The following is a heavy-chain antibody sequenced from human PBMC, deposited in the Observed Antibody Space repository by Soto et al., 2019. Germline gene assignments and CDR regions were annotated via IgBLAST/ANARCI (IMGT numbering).Heavy chain of an antibody. CDR3: ARVGIAVALDY. J-gene: IGHJ4*02. V-gene: IGHV3-30-3*01. CDR1: GFTFSSYA. CDR2: ISYDGSNK. D-gene: IGHD6-19*01. Sequence: QVQLVESGGGVVQPGRSLRLSCAASGFTFSSYAMHWVRQAPGKGLEWVAVISYDGSNKYYADSVKGRFTISRDNAKNSLYLQMNSLRAEDTAVYYCARVGIAVALDYWGQGTLVTVSS.